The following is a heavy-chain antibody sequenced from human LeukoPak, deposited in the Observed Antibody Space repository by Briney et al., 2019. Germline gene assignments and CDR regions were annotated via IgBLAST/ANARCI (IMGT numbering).Heavy chain of an antibody. CDR2: IYYSGST. J-gene: IGHJ4*02. V-gene: IGHV4-59*01. CDR3: ARGEVMVAEFDY. Sequence: SETLSLTCTVSGGSISSYYWSWIRQPPGKGLEWIGYIYYSGSTNYNPSLKSRVTISVDTSKNQFSLKLSSVTAADTAVYYCARGEVMVAEFDYWSQGTLVTVSS. D-gene: IGHD2-8*01. CDR1: GGSISSYY.